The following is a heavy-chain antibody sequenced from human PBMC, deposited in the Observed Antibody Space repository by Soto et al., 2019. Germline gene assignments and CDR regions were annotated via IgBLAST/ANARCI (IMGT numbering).Heavy chain of an antibody. J-gene: IGHJ3*01. D-gene: IGHD3-3*02. CDR2: IGGGDDI. CDR3: AKDSISYNGIYDAFDV. V-gene: IGHV3-23*01. Sequence: SLRLSCEASGFTFSNYAMAWVRQTPGEGPEWVSTIGGGDDIFYAESVQGRFIISRDDSRSTMYLQMDNLRVEDTAIYLCAKDSISYNGIYDAFDVWGQGTVVTVSS. CDR1: GFTFSNYA.